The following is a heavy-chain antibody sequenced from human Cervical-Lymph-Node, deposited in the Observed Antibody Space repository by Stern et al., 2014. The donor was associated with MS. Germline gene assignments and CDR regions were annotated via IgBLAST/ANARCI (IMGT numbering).Heavy chain of an antibody. CDR2: IRGSGGGT. V-gene: IGHV3-23*04. CDR3: AKGRWQQMALDV. D-gene: IGHD6-13*01. Sequence: VQLVESGGGLVQPGGSLRLSCAASGFTFRSHAMSWVRQAPGKGLEWVSGIRGSGGGTLNADSLTGRSTISRDSSTNTVYLQMNNLRAEDTALYYCAKGRWQQMALDVWGQGTAVTVSS. J-gene: IGHJ6*02. CDR1: GFTFRSHA.